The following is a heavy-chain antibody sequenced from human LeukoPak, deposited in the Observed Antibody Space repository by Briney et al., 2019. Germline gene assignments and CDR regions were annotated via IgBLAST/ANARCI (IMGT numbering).Heavy chain of an antibody. CDR2: IYYSGST. CDR1: VGSFSGYY. Sequence: SETLSLTCAVYVGSFSGYYWSWIRQPPGKGLEWIGYIYYSGSTNYNPALKSRVTISVDTSKNQFSLKLSSVTAADTAVYYCARGRDYYGSGSYYPLIGAFDIWGQGTMVTVSS. D-gene: IGHD3-10*01. CDR3: ARGRDYYGSGSYYPLIGAFDI. V-gene: IGHV4-59*01. J-gene: IGHJ3*02.